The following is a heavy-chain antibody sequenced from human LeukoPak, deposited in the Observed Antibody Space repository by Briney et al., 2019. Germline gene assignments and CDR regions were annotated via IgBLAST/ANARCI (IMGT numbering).Heavy chain of an antibody. D-gene: IGHD3-10*01. V-gene: IGHV3-30*02. CDR1: GFTFSSYG. CDR2: IPYDGSNK. Sequence: GGSLRLSCAASGFTFSSYGLHSVGQAAGKGLGWVAFIPYDGSNKYYADSVKSRFTISRDNSKNTLYLQMNSLRAEDTAVYYCASSSSHYFDYWGPGTLVTVSS. CDR3: ASSSSHYFDY. J-gene: IGHJ4*02.